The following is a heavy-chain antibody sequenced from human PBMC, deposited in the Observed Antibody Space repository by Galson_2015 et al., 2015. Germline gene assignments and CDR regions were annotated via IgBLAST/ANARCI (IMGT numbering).Heavy chain of an antibody. D-gene: IGHD3-3*01. J-gene: IGHJ4*02. CDR1: GGTFSSYA. Sequence: SVKVSCKASGGTFSSYAISWVRQAPGQGLEWMGGIIPIFGTANYAQKFQGRVTITADESTSTAYMELRSLRSDDTAVYYCARDRGYDFWSGPFDYWGQGTLVTVSS. V-gene: IGHV1-69*13. CDR2: IIPIFGTA. CDR3: ARDRGYDFWSGPFDY.